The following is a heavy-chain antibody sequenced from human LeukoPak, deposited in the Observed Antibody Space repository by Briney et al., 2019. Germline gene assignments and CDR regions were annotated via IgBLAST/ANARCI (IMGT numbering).Heavy chain of an antibody. J-gene: IGHJ5*02. CDR3: ATALRFLEWAS. D-gene: IGHD3-3*01. V-gene: IGHV4-30-4*08. CDR2: IYYSGST. CDR1: GDSISSGDYY. Sequence: SETLSLTCTVSGDSISSGDYYWTWIRQPPGKGLEWIGYIYYSGSTYYNPPLKSRLTISVDTSKNQFFLKLSSVTAADTAVYYCATALRFLEWASWGQGTLVTVSS.